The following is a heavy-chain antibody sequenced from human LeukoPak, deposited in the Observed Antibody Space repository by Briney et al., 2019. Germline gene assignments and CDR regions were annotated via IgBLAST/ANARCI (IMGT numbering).Heavy chain of an antibody. CDR1: GFTFSNYD. Sequence: GGSLRLSCAASGFTFSNYDMHCVRQAPGKGLEWVAVIWFDGSNKFYADSVKGRFTISRDNSKNTLYLQMNSLRAEDTAVYYCASSAGALIDCWGQGTLVTVSS. J-gene: IGHJ4*02. V-gene: IGHV3-33*01. CDR2: IWFDGSNK. CDR3: ASSAGALIDC. D-gene: IGHD6-19*01.